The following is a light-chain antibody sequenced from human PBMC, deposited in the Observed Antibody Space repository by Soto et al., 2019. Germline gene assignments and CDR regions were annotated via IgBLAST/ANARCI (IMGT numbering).Light chain of an antibody. CDR2: ATS. J-gene: IGKJ4*01. CDR3: QQAKSFPST. V-gene: IGKV1-12*01. CDR1: QGISSW. Sequence: DIQMTQSPSSVSASVGDRVTITCRASQGISSWIAWYQQKPWKAPKLLIYATSSLQSGVQSRFSCEGSWTDFTLTISSLQPEDFATSYCQQAKSFPSTFGGGTKVEIK.